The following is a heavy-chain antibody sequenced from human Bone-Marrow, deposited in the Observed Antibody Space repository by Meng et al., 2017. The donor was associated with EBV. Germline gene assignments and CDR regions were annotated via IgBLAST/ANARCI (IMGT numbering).Heavy chain of an antibody. CDR2: LIPLSDAP. Sequence: VRGVQSGAEVKKPGSSVKVSCKTSGGTFRGDAISWVRQAPGQGLEWMGGLIPLSDAPHYAQKFQGRVTITADESTSTHYLDLSGLRAEDTAVYYCASESGRGFTPDYWGQGTLVTVSS. V-gene: IGHV1-69*01. CDR1: GGTFRGDA. CDR3: ASESGRGFTPDY. D-gene: IGHD3-10*01. J-gene: IGHJ4*02.